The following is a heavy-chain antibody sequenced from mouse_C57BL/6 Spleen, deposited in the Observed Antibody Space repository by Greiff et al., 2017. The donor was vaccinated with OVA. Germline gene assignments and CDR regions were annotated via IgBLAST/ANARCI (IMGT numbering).Heavy chain of an antibody. J-gene: IGHJ1*03. CDR1: GFTFSSYA. CDR2: ISDGGSYT. CDR3: ARDRDYGSSYWYFDV. D-gene: IGHD1-1*01. Sequence: EVKLVESGGGLVTPGGSLKLSCAASGFTFSSYAMSWVRQTPEKRLEWVATISDGGSYTYYPDNVKGRFTISRDNAKNNLYLQMSHLKSEDTAMYYCARDRDYGSSYWYFDVWGTGTTVTVSS. V-gene: IGHV5-4*01.